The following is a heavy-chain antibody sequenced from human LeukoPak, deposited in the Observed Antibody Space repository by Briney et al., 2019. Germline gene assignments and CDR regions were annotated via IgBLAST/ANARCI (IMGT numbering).Heavy chain of an antibody. CDR3: ANSDLRADWYFDY. J-gene: IGHJ4*02. D-gene: IGHD2-21*01. V-gene: IGHV3-30*02. CDR2: IRYDGSNK. CDR1: GFTFSSYE. Sequence: GGPLRLSCSASGFTFSSYEMNWVRQAPGKGLEWVAFIRYDGSNKYYADSVKGRFTISRDNSKNTLYLQMNSLRAEDTAVYYCANSDLRADWYFDYWGQGTLVTVSS.